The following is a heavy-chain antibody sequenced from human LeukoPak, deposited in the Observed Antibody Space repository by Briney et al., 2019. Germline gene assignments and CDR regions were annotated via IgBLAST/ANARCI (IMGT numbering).Heavy chain of an antibody. D-gene: IGHD3-3*01. Sequence: GASLQISCEGSGSIFTSYWIGWGRQLPGKGVEWMGIIYHGESDTRDSPSFQGQVTISADKSISTAYLQWSSLKASDTAMYYCARRDFLYYFDYWGQGTLVTVSS. CDR2: IYHGESDT. V-gene: IGHV5-51*01. CDR1: GSIFTSYW. CDR3: ARRDFLYYFDY. J-gene: IGHJ4*02.